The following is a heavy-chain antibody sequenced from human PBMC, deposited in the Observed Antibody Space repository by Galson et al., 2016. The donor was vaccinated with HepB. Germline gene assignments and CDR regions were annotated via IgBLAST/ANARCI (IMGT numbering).Heavy chain of an antibody. V-gene: IGHV4-39*01. CDR1: GGSITTTSYY. CDR2: IYYSVNT. CDR3: ARRGGITVAVDY. J-gene: IGHJ4*02. Sequence: SETLSLTCTVSGGSITTTSYYWDWIRQPPGKGLEWIGNIYYSVNTYYTPSFKRRVTISLDTSKNQISLKMSSVTAADTAVYYCARRGGITVAVDYWGQGTLVAASS. D-gene: IGHD3-10*01.